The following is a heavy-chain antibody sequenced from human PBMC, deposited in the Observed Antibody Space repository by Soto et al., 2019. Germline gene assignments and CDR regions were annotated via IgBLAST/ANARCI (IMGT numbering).Heavy chain of an antibody. CDR1: GGSISSTNYY. CDR3: AGGNSSRWYWFDP. CDR2: IYYNGNT. D-gene: IGHD6-13*01. Sequence: QVQLQESGPGLVKPSQTLSLTCTVSGGSISSTNYYWSWIRRHPGKGLEWIGYIYYNGNTYYNPSLKSRVTISVDTSKNQFSLKLSSVTAADPAVYYCAGGNSSRWYWFDPWGQGTLVTVSS. V-gene: IGHV4-31*03. J-gene: IGHJ5*02.